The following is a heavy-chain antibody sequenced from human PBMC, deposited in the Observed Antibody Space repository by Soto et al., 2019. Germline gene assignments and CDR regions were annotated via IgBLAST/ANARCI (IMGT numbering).Heavy chain of an antibody. CDR1: GYSFTSLD. CDR2: MQPSTGRT. V-gene: IGHV1-8*01. D-gene: IGHD3-10*01. J-gene: IGHJ4*02. Sequence: ASVKVSCKASGYSFTSLDINWVRQTAGQGLEWMGWMQPSTGRTGYAQKFQGRVTMTRDTSINTAYMELTTLTSEDTALYYCARGKGTHRYWGPGTLVTVSS. CDR3: ARGKGTHRY.